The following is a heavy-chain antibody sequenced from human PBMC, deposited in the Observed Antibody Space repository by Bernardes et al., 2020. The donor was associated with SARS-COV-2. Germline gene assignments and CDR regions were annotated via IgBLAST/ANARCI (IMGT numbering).Heavy chain of an antibody. V-gene: IGHV3-9*01. D-gene: IGHD3-10*01. Sequence: SLSLSCAASGFTFGDYAMHWVRQTPGGGLEWVSAISWNSADIGYADSVKGRFTISRDNAKNSLYLQMKSLRAEDTAFYYCAKSGKYYNGPGSYYSPYYFDDWGQGTLVTVSS. J-gene: IGHJ4*02. CDR1: GFTFGDYA. CDR2: ISWNSADI. CDR3: AKSGKYYNGPGSYYSPYYFDD.